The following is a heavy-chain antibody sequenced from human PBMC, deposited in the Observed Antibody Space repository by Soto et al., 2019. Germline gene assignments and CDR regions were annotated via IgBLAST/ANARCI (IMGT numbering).Heavy chain of an antibody. CDR2: IYWDDDK. Sequence: QITLKESGPPLVKPTQTLTLTCTFSGFSLSTSGVGVGWIRQPPGKALEWLALIYWDDDKRYSPSLKSRLTITKDTSKNQVVLTMTNMDPVDTATYYCAHRRNGGWFGGYFDYWGQGTLVTVSS. V-gene: IGHV2-5*02. D-gene: IGHD3-10*01. CDR1: GFSLSTSGVG. CDR3: AHRRNGGWFGGYFDY. J-gene: IGHJ4*02.